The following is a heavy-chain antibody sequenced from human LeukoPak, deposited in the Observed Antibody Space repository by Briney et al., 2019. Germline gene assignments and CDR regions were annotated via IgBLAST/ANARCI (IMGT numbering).Heavy chain of an antibody. CDR3: ARGIYDILTGYYYGMDV. V-gene: IGHV4-59*12. D-gene: IGHD3-9*01. CDR2: IYYSGST. CDR1: GGSISSYY. J-gene: IGHJ6*02. Sequence: SETLSLTCTVSGGSISSYYWSWIRQPPGKGLEWIGYIYYSGSTNYNPSLKSRVTISVDTSKNQFSLKLSSVTAADTAVYYCARGIYDILTGYYYGMDVWGQGTTVTVSS.